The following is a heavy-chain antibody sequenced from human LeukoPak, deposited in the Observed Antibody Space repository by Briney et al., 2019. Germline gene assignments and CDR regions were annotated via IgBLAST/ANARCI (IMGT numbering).Heavy chain of an antibody. CDR2: INFDGSST. J-gene: IGHJ3*02. Sequence: GGSLRLSCAPSGFTFSSHWMHWVRQAPGKGLVWVSRINFDGSSTSYADSVKGRFTISRDNAKNTLYLQMNSLRDEDTAVYYCAREGSYDTSGYNDALDIWGQGTMVTVSA. CDR3: AREGSYDTSGYNDALDI. CDR1: GFTFSSHW. V-gene: IGHV3-74*01. D-gene: IGHD3-22*01.